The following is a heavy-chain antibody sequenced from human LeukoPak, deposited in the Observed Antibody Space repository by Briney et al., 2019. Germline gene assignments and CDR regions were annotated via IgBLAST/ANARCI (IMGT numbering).Heavy chain of an antibody. Sequence: GESLKISCKGSGYSFTSYWIGWVRQMPGKGLEWTGIIYPGDSDTRYSPSFQGQVTISADKSISTAYLQWSSLKASDTAMYYCARQQRSRYYDSSADDAFDIWGQGTMVTVSS. D-gene: IGHD3-22*01. CDR1: GYSFTSYW. CDR3: ARQQRSRYYDSSADDAFDI. CDR2: IYPGDSDT. V-gene: IGHV5-51*01. J-gene: IGHJ3*02.